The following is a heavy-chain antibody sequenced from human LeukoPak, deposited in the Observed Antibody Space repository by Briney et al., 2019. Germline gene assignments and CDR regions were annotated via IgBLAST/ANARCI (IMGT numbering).Heavy chain of an antibody. Sequence: GGSLRLSRAASGFTFSNYWMSWVRQAPGKGLEWVANIKQDGSEEFYVDSVKGRLTISRDNAKNSLYLQMNSLRVEDTAIYYCAKEDDYRSSFDYWGQGTLVTVSS. J-gene: IGHJ4*02. V-gene: IGHV3-7*03. CDR1: GFTFSNYW. CDR2: IKQDGSEE. D-gene: IGHD4/OR15-4a*01. CDR3: AKEDDYRSSFDY.